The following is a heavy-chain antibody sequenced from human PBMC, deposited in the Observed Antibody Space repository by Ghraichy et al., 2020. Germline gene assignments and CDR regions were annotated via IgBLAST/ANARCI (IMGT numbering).Heavy chain of an antibody. CDR2: TYYRSRWYN. D-gene: IGHD2-21*01. V-gene: IGHV6-1*01. CDR3: ARQIWDTCGAGFDY. Sequence: SETLSLTCAISGDSVSSNSAAWNWVRQSPSRGLEWLGRTYYRSRWYNDYAVSVKSRITVNPDTSKNQFSLQLNSVTPGDTAVYYWARQIWDTCGAGFDYWGLGTLVTVSS. J-gene: IGHJ4*02. CDR1: GDSVSSNSAA.